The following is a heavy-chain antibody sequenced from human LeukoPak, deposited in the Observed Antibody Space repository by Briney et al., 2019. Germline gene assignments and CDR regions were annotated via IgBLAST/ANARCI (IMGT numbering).Heavy chain of an antibody. V-gene: IGHV1-69*05. Sequence: SVKVSCKASGGTFSSYAISWVRQAPGQGLEWMGGIIPIFGTANYAQKFQGRVTITTDESTSTAYMELSSLRSDDTAVYYCARGDVSLEEFDYWGQGTLVTVSS. J-gene: IGHJ4*02. CDR2: IIPIFGTA. D-gene: IGHD3-3*01. CDR1: GGTFSSYA. CDR3: ARGDVSLEEFDY.